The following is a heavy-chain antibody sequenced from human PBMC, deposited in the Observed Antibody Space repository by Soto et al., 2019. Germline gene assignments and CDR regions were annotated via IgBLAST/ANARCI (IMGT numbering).Heavy chain of an antibody. D-gene: IGHD2-21*02. CDR1: GYPFTGYY. J-gene: IGHJ3*02. V-gene: IGHV1-2*02. CDR3: AAELTYCGGDCYPKGGDAFDI. Sequence: XPVKVASTASGYPFTGYYMRWGRQAPGQGLEWMGWINPNSGGTNYAQKFQGRVTMTRDTSISTAYMELSRLRSDDTAVYYCAAELTYCGGDCYPKGGDAFDIWGQGTMVTVXS. CDR2: INPNSGGT.